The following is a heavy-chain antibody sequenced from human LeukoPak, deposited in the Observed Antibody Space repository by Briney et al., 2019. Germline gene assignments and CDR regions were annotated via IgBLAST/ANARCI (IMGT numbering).Heavy chain of an antibody. J-gene: IGHJ4*02. V-gene: IGHV3-7*01. Sequence: PGGSLRLSCAASGFTFSSYWMSWVRQAPGKGLEWVANIKQDGSEKYYVDSVKGRFTISRDNAKNSLYLQMNSLRAEDTAVYYCAKEAYCSGGSCYPGGPDYWGQGTLVTVSS. D-gene: IGHD2-15*01. CDR3: AKEAYCSGGSCYPGGPDY. CDR1: GFTFSSYW. CDR2: IKQDGSEK.